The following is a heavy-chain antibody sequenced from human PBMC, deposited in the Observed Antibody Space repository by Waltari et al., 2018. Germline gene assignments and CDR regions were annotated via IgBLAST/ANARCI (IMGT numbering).Heavy chain of an antibody. Sequence: QVQLVQSGAEVKKPGSSVKVSCKASGGTFSSYAISWVRQAPGQGLEWMGGIIPIFGTANYAQKFQGRVTMTADESTSTAYMELSSLRSEDTAVYYCARGRRAARLGYYYGMDVWGQGTTVTVSS. J-gene: IGHJ6*02. D-gene: IGHD6-6*01. V-gene: IGHV1-69*12. CDR2: IIPIFGTA. CDR1: GGTFSSYA. CDR3: ARGRRAARLGYYYGMDV.